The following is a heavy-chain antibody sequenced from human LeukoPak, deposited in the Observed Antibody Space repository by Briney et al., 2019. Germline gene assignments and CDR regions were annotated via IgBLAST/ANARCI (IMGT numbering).Heavy chain of an antibody. J-gene: IGHJ4*02. V-gene: IGHV4-4*07. Sequence: SETLSLTCTVSGGSISSYYWSWIRQPAGKGLEWIGRMHTSGITNYNPSLKSRVTMSGDTSKNQISLKLRSVTAADTAVYYCARSNGVGATPYGYWGQGTLVTVSS. CDR3: ARSNGVGATPYGY. CDR2: MHTSGIT. D-gene: IGHD1-26*01. CDR1: GGSISSYY.